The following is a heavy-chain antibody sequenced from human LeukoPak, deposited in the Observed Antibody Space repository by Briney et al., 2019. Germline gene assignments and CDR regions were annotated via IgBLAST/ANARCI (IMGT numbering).Heavy chain of an antibody. CDR3: ARYCSSTSCYYTTFDY. CDR2: IYHSGTT. Sequence: SETLSLTCAVSGGSISSGGYSWSWIRQPPGKGLEWIGYIYHSGTTYYNPSLKSRVTISVDTSKNQFSLKLSSVTAADTAVYYCARYCSSTSCYYTTFDYWGQGTLVTVSS. V-gene: IGHV4-30-2*05. D-gene: IGHD2-2*01. J-gene: IGHJ4*02. CDR1: GGSISSGGYS.